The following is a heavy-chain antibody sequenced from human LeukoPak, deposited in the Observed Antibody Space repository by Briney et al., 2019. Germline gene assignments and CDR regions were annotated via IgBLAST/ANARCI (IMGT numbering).Heavy chain of an antibody. D-gene: IGHD3-16*01. CDR1: GFTFSSYW. CDR2: IKQDGSEK. J-gene: IGHJ3*02. CDR3: ARLTLRDAFDI. Sequence: GGSLRLSCAASGFTFSSYWMSWVRQAPGKGLEWVANIKQDGSEKYYVDAVKGRFTISSDNAKNSLYLQMNSLRAEDTVVYYCARLTLRDAFDIWGQGTMVTVSS. V-gene: IGHV3-7*01.